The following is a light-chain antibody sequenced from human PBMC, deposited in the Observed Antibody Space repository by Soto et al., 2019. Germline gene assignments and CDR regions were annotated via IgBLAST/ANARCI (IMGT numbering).Light chain of an antibody. V-gene: IGLV1-47*02. CDR3: AAWDDNLNAYV. J-gene: IGLJ1*01. CDR2: LGD. CDR1: TSNIGTFY. Sequence: QSVLTQPPSASSTPGQTVTISCSGSTSNIGTFYVYWYQHLPGTAPKLLIYLGDQRASGVSDRFSGSKSGTSASLAINGLRSDDEADYYCAAWDDNLNAYVFGSGTKFT.